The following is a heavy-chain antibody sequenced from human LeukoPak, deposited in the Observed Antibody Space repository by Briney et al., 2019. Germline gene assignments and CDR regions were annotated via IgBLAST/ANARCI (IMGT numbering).Heavy chain of an antibody. CDR2: ISGSGGLT. CDR1: GFTFTTYA. Sequence: GGSLRLSCAASGFTFTTYAMSWVRQAPGKGLEWVSGISGSGGLTYYADSVKGRFTISRDNSKNTLYLQMNSLRAEDTALYYCARGGIGYYDSSGYDEYFQHWGQGTLVTVSS. D-gene: IGHD3-22*01. V-gene: IGHV3-23*01. CDR3: ARGGIGYYDSSGYDEYFQH. J-gene: IGHJ1*01.